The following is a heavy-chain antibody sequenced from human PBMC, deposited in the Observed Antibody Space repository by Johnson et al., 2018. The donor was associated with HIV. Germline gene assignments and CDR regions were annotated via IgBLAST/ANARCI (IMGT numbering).Heavy chain of an antibody. CDR3: ARGIIVSPDALDI. V-gene: IGHV3-30*04. CDR2: ISYDGSNK. CDR1: GFTFSSYA. Sequence: QVQLVESGGGVVQPGRSLRLSCAASGFTFSSYAMHWVRQAPGKGLEWVAVISYDGSNKFYADSVQGRFTISRDNSKNTLYLQMNSLRREDTAVYYCARGIIVSPDALDIWGQGTMVTVSS. J-gene: IGHJ3*02. D-gene: IGHD5/OR15-5a*01.